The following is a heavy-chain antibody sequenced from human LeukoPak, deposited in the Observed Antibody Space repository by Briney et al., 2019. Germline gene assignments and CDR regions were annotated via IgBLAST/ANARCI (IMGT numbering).Heavy chain of an antibody. V-gene: IGHV3-23*01. CDR2: ISGDSSGT. D-gene: IGHD2-21*02. Sequence: GGSLRLSCAASGFTFSNYAMTWVRQAPGQGLEWVSVISGDSSGTYYADSVKGRFTISRDNAKNSLYLQMNSLRAEDTAVYYCARACGGDCYLSDYWGQGTLVTVSS. CDR1: GFTFSNYA. CDR3: ARACGGDCYLSDY. J-gene: IGHJ4*02.